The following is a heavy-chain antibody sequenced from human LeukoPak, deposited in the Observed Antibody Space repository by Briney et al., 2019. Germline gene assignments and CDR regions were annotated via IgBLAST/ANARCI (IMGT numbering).Heavy chain of an antibody. CDR1: GFTFSSYA. D-gene: IGHD3-10*01. CDR2: ISGSGGST. V-gene: IGHV3-23*01. CDR3: AKGHYGSGSYYYNYFDY. J-gene: IGHJ4*02. Sequence: PGGSLRLSCAASGFTFSSYAMSWVRQAPGKGLEWVSAISGSGGSTYYADSVKGRFTISRDNSKNTLYLQMNSLRAEDTAVYYCAKGHYGSGSYYYNYFDYWGQGTLVTVSS.